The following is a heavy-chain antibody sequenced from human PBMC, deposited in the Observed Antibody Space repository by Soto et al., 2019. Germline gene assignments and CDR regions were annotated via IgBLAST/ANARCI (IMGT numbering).Heavy chain of an antibody. V-gene: IGHV1-8*01. Sequence: QVQLVQSGAEVKKPGASVKVSCKASGYTFTSYDINWVRQATGQGLEWMGWMNPNSGNTGYAQKSQGRVTLTGHPPTSTGYLELSSLKSADTAVYYCATVPNGGGYFDLWGRGTLVTVSS. CDR2: MNPNSGNT. J-gene: IGHJ2*01. CDR1: GYTFTSYD. D-gene: IGHD6-25*01. CDR3: ATVPNGGGYFDL.